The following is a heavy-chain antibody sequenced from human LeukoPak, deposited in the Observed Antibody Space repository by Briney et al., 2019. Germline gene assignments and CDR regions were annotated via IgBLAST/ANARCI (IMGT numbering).Heavy chain of an antibody. D-gene: IGHD3-22*01. Sequence: TGGSLRLSCAASGFTFNTYGFHWVRQAPGKGLEWVAVISYDGGYKYCADSVKGRFTISRDNSKITLYLQMNSLRAEDTAVYYCAKDRTYYYGSSGYYWGRGTLVTVSS. V-gene: IGHV3-30*18. J-gene: IGHJ4*02. CDR3: AKDRTYYYGSSGYY. CDR2: ISYDGGYK. CDR1: GFTFNTYG.